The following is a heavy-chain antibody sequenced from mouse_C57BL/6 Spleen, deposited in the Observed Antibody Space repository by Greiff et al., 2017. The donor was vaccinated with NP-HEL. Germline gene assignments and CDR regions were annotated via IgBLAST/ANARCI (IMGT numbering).Heavy chain of an antibody. CDR2: IHPNSGST. CDR3: ARSCDGDAMDY. CDR1: GYTFTSYW. J-gene: IGHJ4*01. V-gene: IGHV1-64*01. D-gene: IGHD2-13*01. Sequence: QVQLQQPGAELVKPGASVKLSCKASGYTFTSYWMHWVKQRPGQGLEWIGMIHPNSGSTNYNEKFKSKATLTVDKSSSTAYMQLSSLTSEDSAVYYCARSCDGDAMDYWGQGTSVTVSS.